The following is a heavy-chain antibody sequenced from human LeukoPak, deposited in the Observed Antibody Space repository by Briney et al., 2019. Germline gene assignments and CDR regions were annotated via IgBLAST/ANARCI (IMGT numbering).Heavy chain of an antibody. J-gene: IGHJ4*02. CDR3: AKDFAVRGYSYGFDY. CDR2: IRYDGSNK. D-gene: IGHD5-18*01. Sequence: GGSLRLSCAASGFTFSNYGMHWVRQAPGKGLEWVAFIRYDGSNKYYADSVKGRFTISRDNSKNTLYLQMNSLRAEDTAVYYCAKDFAVRGYSYGFDYWGQGTLVTVSS. V-gene: IGHV3-30*02. CDR1: GFTFSNYG.